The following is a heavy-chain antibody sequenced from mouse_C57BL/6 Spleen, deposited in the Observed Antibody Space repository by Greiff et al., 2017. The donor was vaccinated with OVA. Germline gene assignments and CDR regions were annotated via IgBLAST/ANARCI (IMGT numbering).Heavy chain of an antibody. CDR3: ARDYYGSSHHWYFDV. CDR1: GYSITSGYY. Sequence: VQLQQSGPGLVKPSQSLSLTCSVTGYSITSGYYWNWIRQFPGNKLEWMGYISYDGSNNYNPSLKNRISITRDTSKNQFFLKLNSVTTEDTATYYCARDYYGSSHHWYFDVWGTGTTVTVSS. CDR2: ISYDGSN. V-gene: IGHV3-6*01. D-gene: IGHD1-1*01. J-gene: IGHJ1*03.